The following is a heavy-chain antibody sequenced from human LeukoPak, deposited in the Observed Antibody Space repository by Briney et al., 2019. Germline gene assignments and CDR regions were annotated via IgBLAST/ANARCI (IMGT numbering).Heavy chain of an antibody. D-gene: IGHD6-13*01. CDR3: ARGLAAAPDY. CDR1: GYSIRSGFY. Sequence: SETLSLTCSVSGYSIRSGFYWGWIRQPPGKGLEWIGYIYYSGSTNYNPSLKSRVTISVDTSKNQFSLKLSSVTAADTAVYYCARGLAAAPDYWGQGTLVTVSS. J-gene: IGHJ4*02. V-gene: IGHV4-59*01. CDR2: IYYSGST.